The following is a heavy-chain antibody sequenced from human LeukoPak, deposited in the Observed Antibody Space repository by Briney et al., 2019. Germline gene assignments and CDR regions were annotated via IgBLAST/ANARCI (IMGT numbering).Heavy chain of an antibody. CDR2: SSSSSSYI. Sequence: PGGSLRLSCAASGFTFSSYSMNWVRQAPGKGLEWVSSSSSSSSYIYYADSVKGRFTISRDNAKNSLYLQMNSLRAEDTAVYYCAREWELPASLDYWGQGTLVTVSS. CDR1: GFTFSSYS. D-gene: IGHD1-26*01. CDR3: AREWELPASLDY. V-gene: IGHV3-21*01. J-gene: IGHJ4*02.